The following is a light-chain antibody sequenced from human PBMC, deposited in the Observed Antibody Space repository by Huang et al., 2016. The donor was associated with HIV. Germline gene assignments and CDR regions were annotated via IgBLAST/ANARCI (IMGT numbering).Light chain of an antibody. J-gene: IGKJ2*01. V-gene: IGKV3-11*01. CDR1: QSVSRH. CDR2: GAS. Sequence: ELVLTQSPDTLSLSPGERATLSCRASQSVSRHLAWYQHKPGQSPRLLIYGASNRAAGIPARFSGSGSGTDFALSISSLEPEDFAGYYCQQRDNWPPMYTFGQGTKLEIK. CDR3: QQRDNWPPMYT.